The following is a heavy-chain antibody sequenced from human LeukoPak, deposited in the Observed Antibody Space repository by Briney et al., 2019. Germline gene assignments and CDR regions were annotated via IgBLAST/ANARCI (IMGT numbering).Heavy chain of an antibody. CDR2: IIPIFGTA. CDR1: GGIFSSYA. Sequence: SVNVSCKASGGIFSSYAISWVRQAPGQGLEWMGGIIPIFGTANYAQKFQGRVTITADESTSTAYMELSSLRSEDTAVYYCARESDYCSSTSCYTFDYWGQGALVTVSS. J-gene: IGHJ4*02. CDR3: ARESDYCSSTSCYTFDY. D-gene: IGHD2-2*02. V-gene: IGHV1-69*01.